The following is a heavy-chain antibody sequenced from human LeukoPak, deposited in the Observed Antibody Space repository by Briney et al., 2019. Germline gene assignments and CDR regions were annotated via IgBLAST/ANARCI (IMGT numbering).Heavy chain of an antibody. CDR2: ISGSGGST. Sequence: PGGSLRLSCAASGFTFSSYAMSWVRQAPGKGLERVSAISGSGGSTYYADSVKGRFTIYRDNSKNTLYLQMNSLRAEDTAVYYCAKGYDSYGSYYFDYWGQGTLVTVSS. CDR1: GFTFSSYA. J-gene: IGHJ4*02. D-gene: IGHD3-10*01. V-gene: IGHV3-23*01. CDR3: AKGYDSYGSYYFDY.